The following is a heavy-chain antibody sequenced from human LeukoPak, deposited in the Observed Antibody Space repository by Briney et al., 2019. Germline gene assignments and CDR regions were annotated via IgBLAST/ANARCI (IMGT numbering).Heavy chain of an antibody. CDR3: ARGNYYSDSSGYYYFYFDY. Sequence: ASVKVSCKPSGYTFSSYDINWVRQATGQGLEWMGWMNPNSDNTGYAQKFQGRVTMTRNTSISTAYMELSSLRSEDTAVYYCARGNYYSDSSGYYYFYFDYWGQGALVTVSS. CDR1: GYTFSSYD. D-gene: IGHD3-22*01. J-gene: IGHJ4*02. CDR2: MNPNSDNT. V-gene: IGHV1-8*01.